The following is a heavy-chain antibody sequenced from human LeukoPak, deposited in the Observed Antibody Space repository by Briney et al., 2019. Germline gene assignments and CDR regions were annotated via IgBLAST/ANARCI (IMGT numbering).Heavy chain of an antibody. CDR1: GFTFSSYG. V-gene: IGHV3-30*18. Sequence: PGGSLRLSCAASGFTFSSYGMHWVRQAPGKGLEWVAVISYDGSNKYYADSVKGRFTISRDNSKNTLYLQMNSLRAEDTAVYYCAKATGGYYDTWGQGTLVTVSS. CDR2: ISYDGSNK. J-gene: IGHJ4*02. D-gene: IGHD3-22*01. CDR3: AKATGGYYDT.